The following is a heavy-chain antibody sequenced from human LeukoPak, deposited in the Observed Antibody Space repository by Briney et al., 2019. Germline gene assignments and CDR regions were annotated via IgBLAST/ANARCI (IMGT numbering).Heavy chain of an antibody. CDR1: GFTFSSYG. J-gene: IGHJ3*02. CDR2: IRYDGNNK. Sequence: GGSLRLSCGASGFTFSSYGMHWVRQAPGKGLESVAFIRYDGNNKYQPDSVKGRFTISRDNAKNSLYLQMNSLRAEDTAVYYCARGFVVLLSTTTSAFDIWGQGTMVTVSS. V-gene: IGHV3-30*02. CDR3: ARGFVVLLSTTTSAFDI. D-gene: IGHD2/OR15-2a*01.